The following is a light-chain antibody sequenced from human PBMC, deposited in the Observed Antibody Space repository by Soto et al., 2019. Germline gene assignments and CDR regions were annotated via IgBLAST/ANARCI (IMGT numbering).Light chain of an antibody. CDR2: DNN. Sequence: QSVLTQSPSVSAAPGQKVTISCSGSSSNIGNNYVSWYQQLPGTAPKLLIYDNNKRPSGIPDRFSGSKSGTSGTLDITGLQSGGEADYYCATWDGSLPGEVFGGGTQLTVL. J-gene: IGLJ7*01. CDR3: ATWDGSLPGEV. CDR1: SSNIGNNY. V-gene: IGLV1-51*01.